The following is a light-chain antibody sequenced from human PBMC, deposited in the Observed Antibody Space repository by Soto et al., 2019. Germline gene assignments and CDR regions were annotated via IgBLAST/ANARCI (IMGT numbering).Light chain of an antibody. J-gene: IGKJ4*01. CDR2: GAS. CDR3: QQYNNWPPLT. V-gene: IGKV3-15*01. Sequence: EIVMTQSPATLSVSPGERATLSCRASQSVSGNLAWYQQKPGQAPRLLIYGASTRATGIPARFSGSGSGTEFPLIISSLQSEDFAVYYCQQYNNWPPLTFGGGTKVEIK. CDR1: QSVSGN.